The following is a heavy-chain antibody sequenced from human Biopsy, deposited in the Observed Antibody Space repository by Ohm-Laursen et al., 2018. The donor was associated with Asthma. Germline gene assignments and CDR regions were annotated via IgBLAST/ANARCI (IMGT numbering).Heavy chain of an antibody. V-gene: IGHV1-69*06. CDR2: ISPIFGSS. CDR1: GGMFGNYA. CDR3: AREVSTVDYGYYYFAMDV. Sequence: SSVKVSCKASGGMFGNYAISWVRQAPGLGLEWMGEISPIFGSSNYAQRFQGRVTITADIFTRTVYMELSSLRSEDSAVYYCAREVSTVDYGYYYFAMDVWGQGTTVTVSS. J-gene: IGHJ6*02. D-gene: IGHD4-17*01.